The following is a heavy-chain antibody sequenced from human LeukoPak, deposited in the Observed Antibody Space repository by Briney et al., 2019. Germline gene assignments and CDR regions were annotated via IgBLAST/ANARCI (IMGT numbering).Heavy chain of an antibody. CDR1: GYTFTGYY. J-gene: IGHJ4*02. D-gene: IGHD6-19*01. CDR3: ARERVTGGWGTFDY. Sequence: ASVKVSCKASGYTFTGYYMHWVRQAPGQGLEWKGWINPNSGGTNYAQKFQGRVTMTRDTSISTAYMELSRLRSDDTAVYYCARERVTGGWGTFDYWGQGTLVTVSS. V-gene: IGHV1-2*02. CDR2: INPNSGGT.